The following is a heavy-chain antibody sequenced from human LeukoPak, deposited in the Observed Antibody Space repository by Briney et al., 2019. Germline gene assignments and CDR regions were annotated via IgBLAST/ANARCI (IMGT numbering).Heavy chain of an antibody. CDR1: GGSISSSSYY. Sequence: SETLSLTCTVSGGSISSSSYYWGWIRQPPGKGLEWIGSIYYSGSTYYNPSLKSRVTISVDTSKNQFSLKLSSVTAADTAVYYCARNYDFWSGYSPWYYYMDVWGKGTTVTVSS. D-gene: IGHD3-3*01. CDR2: IYYSGST. CDR3: ARNYDFWSGYSPWYYYMDV. J-gene: IGHJ6*03. V-gene: IGHV4-39*01.